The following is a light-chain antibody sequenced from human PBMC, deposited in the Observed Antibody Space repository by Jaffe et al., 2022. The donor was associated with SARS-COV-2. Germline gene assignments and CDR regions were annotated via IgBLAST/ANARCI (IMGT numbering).Light chain of an antibody. CDR2: SND. CDR1: NSNIGRNP. V-gene: IGLV1-44*01. CDR3: ATWDDNLAL. Sequence: QSVLTQPPSASGTPGQRVTIFCSGSNSNIGRNPVNWYQQFPGTAPKLLIYSNDQRPSGVPDRFSGSKSGTSASLAISGLQSEDEADYYCATWDDNLALFGGGTKLTVL. J-gene: IGLJ2*01.